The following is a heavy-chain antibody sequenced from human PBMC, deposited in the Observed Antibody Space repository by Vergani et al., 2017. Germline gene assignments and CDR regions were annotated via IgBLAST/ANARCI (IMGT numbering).Heavy chain of an antibody. CDR2: IYYSGTT. J-gene: IGHJ4*02. D-gene: IGHD5-24*01. CDR3: ARGTPIIDY. CDR1: GVSITGGNY. V-gene: IGHV4-38-2*02. Sequence: QVQLQESGPGLLRPSETLSLTCRVSGVSITGGNYWAWVRQPPGKGLEWIGSIYYSGTTYYNVSLKSRVTMSVDTSTNQFSLKLTSVTAADTAIYYCARGTPIIDYWGQGSLVTVSS.